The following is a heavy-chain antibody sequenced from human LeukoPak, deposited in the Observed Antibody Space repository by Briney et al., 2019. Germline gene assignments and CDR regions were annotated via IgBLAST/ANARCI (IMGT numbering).Heavy chain of an antibody. D-gene: IGHD2-15*01. J-gene: IGHJ4*02. Sequence: GGSLRLSCAASGFTFSSYAMSWVRQAPGKGLEWVSAISGSGGSTYYADSVKGRFTISRDNSKNTLYLQMNSLRAEDTAVYYCAKDSRYCSGGSCYSGFDYWGQGTLVTVSS. CDR3: AKDSRYCSGGSCYSGFDY. V-gene: IGHV3-23*01. CDR1: GFTFSSYA. CDR2: ISGSGGST.